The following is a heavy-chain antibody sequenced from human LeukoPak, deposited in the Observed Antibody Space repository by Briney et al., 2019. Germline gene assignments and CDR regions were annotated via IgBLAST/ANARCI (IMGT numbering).Heavy chain of an antibody. CDR2: ISYDGSNK. CDR3: ARGDELLWFGEFQDY. D-gene: IGHD3-10*01. CDR1: GFTFSSYA. Sequence: GGSLRLSCAASGFTFSSYAMHWVRQAPGKGPEWVAVISYDGSNKYYADSVKGRFTISRDNSKNTLYLQMNSLRAEDTAVYYCARGDELLWFGEFQDYWGQGTLVTVSS. J-gene: IGHJ4*02. V-gene: IGHV3-30-3*01.